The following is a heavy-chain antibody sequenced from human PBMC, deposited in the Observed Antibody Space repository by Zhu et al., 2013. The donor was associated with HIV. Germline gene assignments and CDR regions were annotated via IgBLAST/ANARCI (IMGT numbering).Heavy chain of an antibody. J-gene: IGHJ6*01. CDR1: GYTFTSYA. CDR2: INAGNGNT. CDR3: AREKWELLLWDYGMDV. D-gene: IGHD1-26*01. V-gene: IGHV1-3*01. Sequence: QVQLVQSGAEVKKPGASVKVSCKASGYTFTSYAMHWVRQAPGQRLEWMGWINAGNGNTKYSQKFQGRVTITRDTSASTAYMELSSLRSEDTAVYYCAREKWELLLWDYGMDVWGPRGPRSPSPQ.